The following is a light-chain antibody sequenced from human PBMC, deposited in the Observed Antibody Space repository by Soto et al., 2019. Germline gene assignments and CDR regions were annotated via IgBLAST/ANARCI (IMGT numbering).Light chain of an antibody. J-gene: IGKJ5*01. CDR1: QSVSRN. CDR3: QQYNNWPSIT. V-gene: IGKV3-15*01. CDR2: GAS. Sequence: EIVMTQSPATLSVSPGERATLSCRASQSVSRNLAWYQQKPGQAPRLLIYGASTRATGIPARFSGGGSGTEFTLTISSLQSEDFAVYYCQQYNNWPSITFGQGTRLEIK.